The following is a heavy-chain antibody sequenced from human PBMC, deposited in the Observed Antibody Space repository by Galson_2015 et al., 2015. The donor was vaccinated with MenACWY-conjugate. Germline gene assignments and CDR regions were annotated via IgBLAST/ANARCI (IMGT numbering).Heavy chain of an antibody. D-gene: IGHD2-15*01. J-gene: IGHJ4*02. Sequence: SVKVSCKASGGSFSTYAITWVRQAPGQGLEWMGRIIPISGTANYAQKFQGRVTISADKSTTTAYMELSSLRSEDTAVYYCARGPGWTGGEDWGQGTLVTVSS. CDR3: ARGPGWTGGED. V-gene: IGHV1-69*06. CDR2: IIPISGTA. CDR1: GGSFSTYA.